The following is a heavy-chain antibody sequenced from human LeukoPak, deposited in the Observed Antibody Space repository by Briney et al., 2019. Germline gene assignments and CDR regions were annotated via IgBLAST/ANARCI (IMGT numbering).Heavy chain of an antibody. Sequence: GGSLRLSCAASGFTFSSYSMNWVRQAPGKGLEWVSSISSSSIYIYYADSLKGRFTISRDNARNSLYLQMNSLRTEDTAVYYCARPRGSSGWYGDGFDIWGQGTLVTVSS. J-gene: IGHJ3*02. CDR3: ARPRGSSGWYGDGFDI. D-gene: IGHD6-19*01. V-gene: IGHV3-21*01. CDR2: ISSSSIYI. CDR1: GFTFSSYS.